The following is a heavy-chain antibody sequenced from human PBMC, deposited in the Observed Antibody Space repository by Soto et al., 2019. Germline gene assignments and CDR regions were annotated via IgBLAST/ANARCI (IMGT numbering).Heavy chain of an antibody. V-gene: IGHV5-10-1*01. D-gene: IGHD2-15*01. J-gene: IGHJ6*02. CDR3: ATDIVVVVAATPHYGMDV. Sequence: XESLRISCKGSGYSFTSYWISWVRQMPGKGLEWMGRIDPSDSYTNYSPSFQGHVTISADKSISTAYLQWSSLKASDTAMYYCATDIVVVVAATPHYGMDVWGQGTTVTVSS. CDR2: IDPSDSYT. CDR1: GYSFTSYW.